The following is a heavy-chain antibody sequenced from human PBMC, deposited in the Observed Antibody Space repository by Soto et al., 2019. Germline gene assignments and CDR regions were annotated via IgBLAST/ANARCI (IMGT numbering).Heavy chain of an antibody. CDR2: INHSGST. CDR3: ARRRRGVIRRRDYYGMDV. D-gene: IGHD3-10*01. V-gene: IGHV4-34*01. Sequence: SETLSLTCAVYGGSFSGYYWSWIRQPPGKGLEWIGEINHSGSTNYNPSLKSRVTISVDTSKNQFSLKLSSVTAADTAVYYCARRRRGVIRRRDYYGMDVWGQGTTVTVS. J-gene: IGHJ6*02. CDR1: GGSFSGYY.